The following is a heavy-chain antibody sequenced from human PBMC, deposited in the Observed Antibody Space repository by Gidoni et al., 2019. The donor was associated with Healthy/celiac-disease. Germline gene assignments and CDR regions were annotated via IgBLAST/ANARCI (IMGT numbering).Heavy chain of an antibody. CDR1: GGYLSGYY. D-gene: IGHD4-17*01. J-gene: IGHJ4*02. CDR2: INHSGST. V-gene: IGHV4-34*01. CDR3: AMVTVTTGSSDY. Sequence: QVQLQQWGAGLLKPSETLSLTCAVYGGYLSGYYWSWIRQPPGKGLECMGEINHSGSTNYNPSLKSRVTISVDPSKNQFSLKLSSVTAADTAVYYCAMVTVTTGSSDYWGQGTLVTVSS.